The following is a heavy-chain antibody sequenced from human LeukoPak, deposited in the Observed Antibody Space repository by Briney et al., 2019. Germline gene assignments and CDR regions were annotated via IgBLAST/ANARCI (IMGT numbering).Heavy chain of an antibody. CDR1: GFTFSSYA. CDR2: ISGSGGST. D-gene: IGHD3-22*01. CDR3: ARGHEYYYDSSGYSSDFDY. J-gene: IGHJ4*02. Sequence: PGGSLRLSCAASGFTFSSYAMSWVRQAPGRGLEWVSAISGSGGSTFYADSVKGRFTISRDNSKNTLYLQMNSLRAEDTAVYYCARGHEYYYDSSGYSSDFDYWGQGTLVTVSS. V-gene: IGHV3-23*01.